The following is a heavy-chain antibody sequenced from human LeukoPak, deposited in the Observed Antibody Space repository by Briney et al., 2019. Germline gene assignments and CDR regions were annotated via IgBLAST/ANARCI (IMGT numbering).Heavy chain of an antibody. CDR3: ARGGLDPSYFDY. D-gene: IGHD6-19*01. V-gene: IGHV4-4*07. Sequence: WETLSLTCTVSGGSMSSYYWSWIRQPAGKGLEWIGRIYTRGSTNYNPSLKSRVTMSVDTSKNQFSLKLSSVTAADTAVYYCARGGLDPSYFDYWGQGTLVTVSS. CDR1: GGSMSSYY. CDR2: IYTRGST. J-gene: IGHJ4*02.